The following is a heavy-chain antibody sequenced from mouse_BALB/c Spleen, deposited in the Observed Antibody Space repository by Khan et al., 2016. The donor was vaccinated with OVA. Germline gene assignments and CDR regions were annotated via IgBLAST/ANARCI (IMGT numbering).Heavy chain of an antibody. D-gene: IGHD2-14*01. CDR2: INTYTGEP. J-gene: IGHJ4*01. V-gene: IGHV9-3-1*01. Sequence: QIQLVQSGPELKKPGETVKISCKASGYTFTIYGMNWVRQAPGKGLKWMGWINTYTGEPTYADDFKGRFAFSLETSASTAFLQINKLKNEDTATYFCARVGYNGTMDDWGQGTSVTVSS. CDR3: ARVGYNGTMDD. CDR1: GYTFTIYG.